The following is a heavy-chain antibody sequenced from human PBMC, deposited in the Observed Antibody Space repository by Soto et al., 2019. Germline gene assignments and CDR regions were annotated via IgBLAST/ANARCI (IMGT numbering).Heavy chain of an antibody. V-gene: IGHV3-48*01. CDR3: ARDPNRGYCSSTSCYNNYYYGMDV. Sequence: PGGSLRLSCAASGFTFSIYSMNWFRQAPGKGLEWVSYISSSSSTIYYADSVKGRFTISRDNAKNSLYLQMNSLRAEDTAVYYCARDPNRGYCSSTSCYNNYYYGMDVWGQGTTVTVSS. D-gene: IGHD2-2*01. CDR1: GFTFSIYS. J-gene: IGHJ6*02. CDR2: ISSSSSTI.